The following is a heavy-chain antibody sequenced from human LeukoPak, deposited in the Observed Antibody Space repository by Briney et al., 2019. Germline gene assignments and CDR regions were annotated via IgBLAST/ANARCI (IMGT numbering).Heavy chain of an antibody. CDR3: ARAWYYYGSGSYSNRDAFDI. J-gene: IGHJ3*02. D-gene: IGHD3-10*01. V-gene: IGHV4-34*01. CDR1: GGSFSGYY. CDR2: INHSGST. Sequence: SETLSLTCAVYGGSFSGYYWSWIRQPPGKGLEWIGEINHSGSTNYNPSLKSRVTISVDTSKNQFSLKLSSVTAADTAVYYCARAWYYYGSGSYSNRDAFDIWGQGTMVTVSS.